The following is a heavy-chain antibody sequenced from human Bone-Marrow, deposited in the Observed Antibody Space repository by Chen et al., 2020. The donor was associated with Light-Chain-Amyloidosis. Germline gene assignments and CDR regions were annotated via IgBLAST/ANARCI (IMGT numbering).Heavy chain of an antibody. CDR3: VRRDVRWHIDF. V-gene: IGHV4-61*01. CDR1: GASVSSDYHY. D-gene: IGHD6-13*01. Sequence: QVQLQESGPGLVKPSGTLSLTCTVAGASVSSDYHYWTWIRQPPGDRLEWIGYIYYTGSTKYNPSLESRIAISIDTSKNQFSLKVNSVTAADTAVYYCVRRDVRWHIDFWGQGAPVTVSS. CDR2: IYYTGST. J-gene: IGHJ4*02.